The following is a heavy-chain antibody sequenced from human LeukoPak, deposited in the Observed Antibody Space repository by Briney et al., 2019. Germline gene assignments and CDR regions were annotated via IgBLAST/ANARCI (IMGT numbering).Heavy chain of an antibody. CDR1: GFTFSDYY. J-gene: IGHJ6*02. V-gene: IGHV3-23*01. D-gene: IGHD6-6*01. CDR3: AKESSSSNYYYGLDV. Sequence: GGSLRLSCAASGFTFSDYYMSWIRQAPGKGLEWVSSISGSGGNTNYADSVKGRFTISRDNSKNTLYLQMNSLRAEDTALYFCAKESSSSNYYYGLDVWGQGTTVTVSS. CDR2: ISGSGGNT.